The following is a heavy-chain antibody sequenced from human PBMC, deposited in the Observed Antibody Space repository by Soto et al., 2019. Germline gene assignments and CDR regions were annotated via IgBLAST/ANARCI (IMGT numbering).Heavy chain of an antibody. CDR1: DGSFSGYY. J-gene: IGHJ6*02. V-gene: IGHV4-34*01. CDR2: INHSGST. Sequence: SETLSLTCAVYDGSFSGYYGSWIRQPPGKGLEWIGEINHSGSTNYNPSLKSRVTISVDTSKNQFSLKLSSVTAADTAVYYCARVSGIYYYGMDVWGQGTTVTVSS. CDR3: ARVSGIYYYGMDV. D-gene: IGHD3-10*01.